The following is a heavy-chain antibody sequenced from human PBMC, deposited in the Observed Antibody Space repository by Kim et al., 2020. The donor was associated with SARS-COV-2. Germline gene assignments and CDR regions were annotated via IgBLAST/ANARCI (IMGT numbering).Heavy chain of an antibody. V-gene: IGHV3-21*01. J-gene: IGHJ3*02. CDR3: ARGSIAVAALI. Sequence: GGSLRLSCAASGFTFSSYSMNWVRQAPGKGLEWVSSISSSSSYIYYADSVKGRFTISRDNAKNSLYLQMNSLRAEDTAVYYCARGSIAVAALIWGQGTMVTVSS. CDR2: ISSSSSYI. CDR1: GFTFSSYS. D-gene: IGHD6-19*01.